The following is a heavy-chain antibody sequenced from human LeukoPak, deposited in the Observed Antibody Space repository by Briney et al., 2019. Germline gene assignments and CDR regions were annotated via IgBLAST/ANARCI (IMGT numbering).Heavy chain of an antibody. V-gene: IGHV3-30*18. CDR1: GFTFNSYG. CDR2: ISYDGSNK. CDR3: AKELGIGYLDY. J-gene: IGHJ4*02. D-gene: IGHD7-27*01. Sequence: GGSLRLSCAASGFTFNSYGMHWVRQAPGKGLEWVAVISYDGSNKYYADSVKGRFAISRDNSKNTLYLQMNSLRAEDTAVYYCAKELGIGYLDYWGQGTLVTVSS.